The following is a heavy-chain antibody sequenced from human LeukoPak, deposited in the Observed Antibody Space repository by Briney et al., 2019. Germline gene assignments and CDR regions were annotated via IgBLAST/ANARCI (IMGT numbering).Heavy chain of an antibody. D-gene: IGHD3-10*01. CDR2: IYSGGST. V-gene: IGHV3-53*01. J-gene: IGHJ4*02. CDR3: ARGPPRLRGVFDY. CDR1: GFTVSSNY. Sequence: GGSLRLSCAASGFTVSSNYMSWVRQAPGKGLEWVSVIYSGGSTYYADSVKGRFTISRDNSKNTLYLQMNSLRAEDTAVYYCARGPPRLRGVFDYWGRGTLVTVSS.